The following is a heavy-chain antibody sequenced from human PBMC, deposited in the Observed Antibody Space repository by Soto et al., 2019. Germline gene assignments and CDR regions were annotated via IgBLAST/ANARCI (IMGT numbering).Heavy chain of an antibody. CDR3: ARGKGGRHCNNSGCRMLDY. V-gene: IGHV4-34*01. CDR1: GGSFSDYY. Sequence: SETLSLTCAVYGGSFSDYYWSWIRQPPGKGLERIGEINHSGSTNYNPSLKSRVTISVDTSKNQFSLKLSSVTAADTAVYYCARGKGGRHCNNSGCRMLDYWGLGTLVTVSS. CDR2: INHSGST. J-gene: IGHJ4*02. D-gene: IGHD2-2*01.